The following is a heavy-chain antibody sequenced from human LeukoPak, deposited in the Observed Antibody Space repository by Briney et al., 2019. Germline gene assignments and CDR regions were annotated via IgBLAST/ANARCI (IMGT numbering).Heavy chain of an antibody. CDR2: IYYSGST. V-gene: IGHV4-39*01. D-gene: IGHD1-1*01. J-gene: IGHJ4*02. CDR1: GGSISSSSYY. CDR3: ARLQLELVPFDY. Sequence: SETLSLTCTVSGGSISSSSYYWGWIRQPPGKGLEWIGSIYYSGSTYYNPSLKSRVTISVDTSKNQFSLKLSSVTAADTAVYYCARLQLELVPFDYWGQGTLVTVSS.